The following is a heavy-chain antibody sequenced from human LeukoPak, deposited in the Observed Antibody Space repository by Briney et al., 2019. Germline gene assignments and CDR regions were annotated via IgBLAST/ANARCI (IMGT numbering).Heavy chain of an antibody. CDR3: ARSRYDSSGYCYWWDY. D-gene: IGHD3-22*01. V-gene: IGHV3-48*03. CDR1: GFTFSSYE. J-gene: IGHJ4*02. Sequence: GGSLRLSCAASGFTFSSYEMHWVRQAPGKGLEWVSYISSSGSTIYYADSVKGRFTISRDKAKNSLYLQMNSLRAEDTAVYYCARSRYDSSGYCYWWDYWGQGTLVTVSS. CDR2: ISSSGSTI.